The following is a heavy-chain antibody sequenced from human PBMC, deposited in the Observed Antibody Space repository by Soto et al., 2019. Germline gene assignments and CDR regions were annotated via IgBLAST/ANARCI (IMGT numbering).Heavy chain of an antibody. Sequence: GGSLRLSCAASGFTFSSYAMSWVRQAPGKGLEWVSAISGSGGSTYYADSVKGRFTISRDNSKNTLYLQMNSLRAQDTAVYYWAAQSTMVRGVIDYWGQGTLVTV. CDR2: ISGSGGST. J-gene: IGHJ4*02. V-gene: IGHV3-23*01. CDR1: GFTFSSYA. CDR3: AAQSTMVRGVIDY. D-gene: IGHD3-10*01.